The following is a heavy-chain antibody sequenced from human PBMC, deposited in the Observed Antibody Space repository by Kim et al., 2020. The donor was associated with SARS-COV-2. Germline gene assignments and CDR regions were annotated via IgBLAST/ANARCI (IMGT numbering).Heavy chain of an antibody. CDR2: INTNTGNP. V-gene: IGHV7-4-1*02. CDR3: ARDTNWVTRHYSSSWYSEGYDY. D-gene: IGHD6-13*01. Sequence: ASVKVSCKASGYTFTSYGMNWVRQAPGQGLEWMGWINTNTGNPTYAQGFTGRFVFALETSVSTAYLQISSLKAEDTAVYYCARDTNWVTRHYSSSWYSEGYDYWGQGTLVTVSS. J-gene: IGHJ4*02. CDR1: GYTFTSYG.